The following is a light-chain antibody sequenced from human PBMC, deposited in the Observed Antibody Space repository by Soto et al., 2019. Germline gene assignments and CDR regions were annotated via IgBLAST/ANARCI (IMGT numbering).Light chain of an antibody. J-gene: IGLJ2*01. Sequence: QSVLTQPPSASGTPGQRVTISFSGSSSNIGSNYVYWYQQLPGTAPKLLIYRNNQRPSGVPDRFSGSKSGTSASLAISGLRSEDEAEYYCAAWDDSLSGLVVFGGGTKLTVL. CDR1: SSNIGSNY. CDR2: RNN. V-gene: IGLV1-47*01. CDR3: AAWDDSLSGLVV.